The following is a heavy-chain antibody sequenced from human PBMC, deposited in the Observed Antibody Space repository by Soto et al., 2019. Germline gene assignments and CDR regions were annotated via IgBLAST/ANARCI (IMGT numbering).Heavy chain of an antibody. V-gene: IGHV1-69*13. J-gene: IGHJ6*02. Sequence: SVKVSCKASGGTFSSYAISWVRQAPGQGLEWMGGVIPIFGTANYAQKFQGRVTITADESTSTAYMELSSLRSEDTAVYYCAGIAAAGTDYYYYYGMDVWGQGTTVTVSS. D-gene: IGHD6-13*01. CDR1: GGTFSSYA. CDR2: VIPIFGTA. CDR3: AGIAAAGTDYYYYYGMDV.